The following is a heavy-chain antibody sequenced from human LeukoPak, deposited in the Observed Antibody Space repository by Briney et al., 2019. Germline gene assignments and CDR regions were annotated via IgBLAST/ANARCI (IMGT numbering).Heavy chain of an antibody. V-gene: IGHV3-48*03. D-gene: IGHD2-15*01. CDR2: ISSSGSTI. Sequence: VGSLRLSCAASGFTFSSYEMNWVRQAPGKGLEWVSYISSSGSTIYYADSVKGRFTISRDNAKNSLYLQMNSLRAEDTAVYYCAREVVVAATPPAWFDPWGQGTLVTVSS. J-gene: IGHJ5*02. CDR3: AREVVVAATPPAWFDP. CDR1: GFTFSSYE.